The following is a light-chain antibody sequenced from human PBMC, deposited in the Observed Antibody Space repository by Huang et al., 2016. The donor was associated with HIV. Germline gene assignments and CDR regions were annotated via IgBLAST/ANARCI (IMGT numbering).Light chain of an antibody. V-gene: IGKV1-5*03. CDR1: QSISTW. CDR3: QQCYASSYT. CDR2: QAS. J-gene: IGKJ2*01. Sequence: DIQMTQSPSTLSASIGDRVTITCRASQSISTWLAWYRQKPGKAPKLRSSQASSLQNGVPSRFSGSGSGTQFTLTIRTLQPDDFATYYCQQCYASSYTFGQGTKLEIK.